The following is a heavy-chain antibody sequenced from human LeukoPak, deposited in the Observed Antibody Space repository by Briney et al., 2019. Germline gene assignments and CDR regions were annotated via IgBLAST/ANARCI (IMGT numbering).Heavy chain of an antibody. J-gene: IGHJ4*02. D-gene: IGHD3-3*01. Sequence: GGSLRLSCAASGFTVTTNYMSWVRQAPGKGLEWVSVIYSGGSTYYADSVKGRFTISRHNSKNTLYLQMDSLRDEDTAVYYCARGDFWSGYYIGLYWGQGTLVTVSS. CDR2: IYSGGST. V-gene: IGHV3-53*04. CDR1: GFTVTTNY. CDR3: ARGDFWSGYYIGLY.